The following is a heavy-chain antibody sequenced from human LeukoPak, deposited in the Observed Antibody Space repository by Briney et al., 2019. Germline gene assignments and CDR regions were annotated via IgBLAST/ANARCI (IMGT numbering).Heavy chain of an antibody. J-gene: IGHJ4*02. CDR2: IYSGGST. Sequence: PGGSLRLSCAASGFTFSSNYMSWVRQAPGKGLEWVSVIYSGGSTYYADSVKGRFTISRDNSKNTLYLQMNSLRAEDTAVYYSASARRQSAYFDYWGQGTLVTVSS. D-gene: IGHD6-25*01. CDR1: GFTFSSNY. CDR3: ASARRQSAYFDY. V-gene: IGHV3-53*01.